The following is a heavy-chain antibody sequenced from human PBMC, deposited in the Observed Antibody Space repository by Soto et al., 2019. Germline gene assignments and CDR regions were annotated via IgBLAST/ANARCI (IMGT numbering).Heavy chain of an antibody. CDR1: GGSFSCYY. CDR2: INHSGST. D-gene: IGHD2-21*02. J-gene: IGHJ4*02. V-gene: IGHV4-34*01. Sequence: PSETLSLTFAVYGGSFSCYYWSWVRQPPGKGLEWIGEINHSGSTNYNPSLKSRVTISVDTSKNQFSLKLSSVTAADTAVYYCARGPLYCGGDCPIVAWGQGTLVTVSS. CDR3: ARGPLYCGGDCPIVA.